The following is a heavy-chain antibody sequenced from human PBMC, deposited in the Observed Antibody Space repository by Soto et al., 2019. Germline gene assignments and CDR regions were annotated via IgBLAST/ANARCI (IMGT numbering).Heavy chain of an antibody. CDR1: GCSLSTSGMC. CDR2: IDWDDDK. D-gene: IGHD5-18*01. V-gene: IGHV2-70*01. Sequence: SRPTRVNTTHVLTLTFTLAGCSLSTSGMCVSWIRQPPGKALEWLALIDWDDDKYYSTSLKTRLTISKDTSKNQVVLTMTNMDPVDTATYYSARTPINQLWYDYWGQGTLVTVS. J-gene: IGHJ4*02. CDR3: ARTPINQLWYDY.